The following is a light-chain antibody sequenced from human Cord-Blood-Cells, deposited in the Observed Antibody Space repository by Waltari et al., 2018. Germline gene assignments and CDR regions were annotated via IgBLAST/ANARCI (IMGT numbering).Light chain of an antibody. J-gene: IGKJ2*01. CDR2: DAS. CDR3: QQRSNWLRT. Sequence: DIVLTQSPATLSLSPGERANLSCRASQSVSSYLAWYQQKPGQAPRLLIYDASNRATGIPARFSGSGSGTDFTLTISSLEPEDFAVYYCQQRSNWLRTFGQGTKLEIK. CDR1: QSVSSY. V-gene: IGKV3-11*01.